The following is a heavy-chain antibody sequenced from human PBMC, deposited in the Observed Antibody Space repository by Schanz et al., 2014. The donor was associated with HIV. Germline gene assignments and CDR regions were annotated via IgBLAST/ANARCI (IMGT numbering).Heavy chain of an antibody. CDR2: ISYDGSNK. J-gene: IGHJ3*02. D-gene: IGHD4-17*01. V-gene: IGHV3-30*18. Sequence: QVQLVESGGGVVQPGRSLRLSCAASGFTFSTKGMYWVRQAPGKGLEWVAVISYDGSNKYYADSVKGRFTISRDNSKNTLYLQMNSLRAEDTAVYYCAKEATVVTLAFDIWGQGTMVTVSS. CDR3: AKEATVVTLAFDI. CDR1: GFTFSTKG.